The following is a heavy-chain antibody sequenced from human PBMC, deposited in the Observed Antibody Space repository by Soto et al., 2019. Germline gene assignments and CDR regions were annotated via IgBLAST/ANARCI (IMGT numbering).Heavy chain of an antibody. D-gene: IGHD7-27*01. CDR3: VKRGRNWGAFDF. J-gene: IGHJ3*01. V-gene: IGHV3-23*01. Sequence: VQLLESGGDLVQPGGSLKLPCFASGSTLNNKAISWVAQAPGKGLEWVSTIGGTDGDSDGVPWYEDSVKGRFTISRDSSANTLFLHMDNLRAEDSALYYCVKRGRNWGAFDFWGQGTTVVVSS. CDR2: IGGTDGDSDGVP. CDR1: GSTLNNKA.